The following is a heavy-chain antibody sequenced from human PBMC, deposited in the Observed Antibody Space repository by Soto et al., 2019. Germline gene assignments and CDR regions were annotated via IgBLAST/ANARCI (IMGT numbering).Heavy chain of an antibody. V-gene: IGHV4-59*01. CDR2: IYYSGST. CDR1: GGSISSYY. CDR3: ARGDPLLWFGEKVYYGMDV. Sequence: QVQLQESGPGLVKPSETLSLTCTVSGGSISSYYWSWIRQPPGKGLEWIGYIYYSGSTNYNPSLKRRVTISVDTSKNQFALKVSSVTAADTAVYYCARGDPLLWFGEKVYYGMDVWGQGTTVTVSS. J-gene: IGHJ6*02. D-gene: IGHD3-10*01.